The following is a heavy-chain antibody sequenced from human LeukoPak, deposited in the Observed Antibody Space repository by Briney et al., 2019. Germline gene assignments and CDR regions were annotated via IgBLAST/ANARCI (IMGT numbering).Heavy chain of an antibody. CDR1: GYTFTDYY. J-gene: IGHJ4*02. V-gene: IGHV1-2*02. Sequence: ASVKVSCKASGYTFTDYYMHWVRQAPGQGLEWMGWINPNSGGTNYAQKFQGRVTMTRDTSISTAYMELSRLRSDDTAEYYCARDHNYYGSGSYYNVDYWGQGTLVTVSS. CDR2: INPNSGGT. CDR3: ARDHNYYGSGSYYNVDY. D-gene: IGHD3-10*01.